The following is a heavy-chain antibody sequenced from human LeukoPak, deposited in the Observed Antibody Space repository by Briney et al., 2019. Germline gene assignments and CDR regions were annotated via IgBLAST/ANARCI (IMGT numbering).Heavy chain of an antibody. Sequence: ASVKVSCKASGYTFTTYGISWVRQAPGQGLEWMGWISTYNGNTNYAQKVQGRVTMTTDTSTSTAYMELRSLRSDDTAVYYCARDYSSGWPNFDYWGQGTLVTVSS. CDR2: ISTYNGNT. V-gene: IGHV1-18*01. D-gene: IGHD6-19*01. CDR3: ARDYSSGWPNFDY. CDR1: GYTFTTYG. J-gene: IGHJ4*02.